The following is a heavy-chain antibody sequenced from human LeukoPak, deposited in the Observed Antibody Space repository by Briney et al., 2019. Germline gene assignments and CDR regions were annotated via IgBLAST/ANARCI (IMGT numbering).Heavy chain of an antibody. D-gene: IGHD3-10*01. CDR1: GGSFNDYF. CDR3: ARERTYFGSGSYPDS. J-gene: IGHJ4*02. V-gene: IGHV4-34*01. CDR2: VYNGGST. Sequence: SETLSLTCAVYGGSFNDYFWTWIRQPPGKGLEWIGEVYNGGSTNYNPSLKSRVIISVDTSKNQFSLRLSSVTAADTAVYYCARERTYFGSGSYPDSWGQGTLVTVSS.